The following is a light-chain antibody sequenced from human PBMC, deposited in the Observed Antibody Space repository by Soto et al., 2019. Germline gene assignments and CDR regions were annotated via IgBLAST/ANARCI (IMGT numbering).Light chain of an antibody. CDR3: QTWGTGTVV. CDR2: VNSDGSH. V-gene: IGLV4-69*01. J-gene: IGLJ2*01. Sequence: QLVLTQSPSASASLGASVQLTCTLSSGHSSYAIAWHQKQQEKGPRYLMKVNSDGSHNKGDGIPDRFSGSSSGAERYLTLSSLQSEDEADYFCQTWGTGTVVFGGGTKLTVL. CDR1: SGHSSYA.